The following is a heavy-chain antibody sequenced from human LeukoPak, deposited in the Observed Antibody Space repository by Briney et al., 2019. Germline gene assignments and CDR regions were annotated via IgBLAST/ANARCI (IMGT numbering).Heavy chain of an antibody. J-gene: IGHJ4*02. V-gene: IGHV3-21*01. Sequence: GGSLSLSCVTSGFSFSDYSMNWVRQAPGKGLEWVSSISSSSSYIYYADSVKGRFTISRDNAKNSLYLQMNSLRAEDTAVYYCARDEGYTSGWTYWGQGTLVTVSS. CDR2: ISSSSSYI. CDR1: GFSFSDYS. CDR3: ARDEGYTSGWTY. D-gene: IGHD6-19*01.